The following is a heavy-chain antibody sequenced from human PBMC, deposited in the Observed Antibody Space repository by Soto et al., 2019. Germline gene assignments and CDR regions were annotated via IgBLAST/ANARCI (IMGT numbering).Heavy chain of an antibody. J-gene: IGHJ4*02. D-gene: IGHD6-25*01. V-gene: IGHV1-8*01. CDR2: MNPNSGNT. CDR3: ARRKERSGPNYFDL. CDR1: GYTFATYD. Sequence: QEQLVQSGAEVKKPGASVKVSCKASGYTFATYDFNWVRQAPGQGLEWMGWMNPNSGNTGYAQKFRGRVSMTRNTSISTAYMELSGLRSEDTAIYFCARRKERSGPNYFDLWGQGTLVTVSS.